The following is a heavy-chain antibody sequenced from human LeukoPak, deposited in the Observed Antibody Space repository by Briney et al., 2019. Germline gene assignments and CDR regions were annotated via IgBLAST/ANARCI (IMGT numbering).Heavy chain of an antibody. CDR3: ARVRIAAAVY. V-gene: IGHV4-34*01. D-gene: IGHD6-13*01. J-gene: IGHJ4*02. CDR1: GGSFSGYY. CDR2: INHSGST. Sequence: SETLSLTCAVYGGSFSGYYWSWIRQPPGKGLEWIGEINHSGSTNYNSSLKSRVTISVDTSKNQFSLKLSSVTAADTAVYYCARVRIAAAVYWGQGTLVTVSS.